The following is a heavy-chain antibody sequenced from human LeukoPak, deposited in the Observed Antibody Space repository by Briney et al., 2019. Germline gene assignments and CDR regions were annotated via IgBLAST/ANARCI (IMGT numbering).Heavy chain of an antibody. CDR3: ARTGDYYDTSTYYEFDY. V-gene: IGHV4-38-2*02. Sequence: SETLSPTCTVSGYSISSGYYWGWIRQPPGKGLEWIGSIYHSGSTYYNPSLKSRVTISVDTSKNQFSLKLSSVTAADTAMYYCARTGDYYDTSTYYEFDYWDQGTLVTVSS. D-gene: IGHD3-22*01. CDR1: GYSISSGYY. J-gene: IGHJ4*02. CDR2: IYHSGST.